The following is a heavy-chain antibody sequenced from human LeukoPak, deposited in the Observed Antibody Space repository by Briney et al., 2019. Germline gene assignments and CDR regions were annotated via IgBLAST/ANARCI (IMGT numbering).Heavy chain of an antibody. D-gene: IGHD4-17*01. J-gene: IGHJ4*02. V-gene: IGHV3-23*01. CDR3: ARGGDDYGDYFPDY. CDR2: ISGSGGST. Sequence: GGSLRLSCAASGFTFSSYAMSWVRQAPGKGLEWVSAISGSGGSTYYADSVKGRFTISRDNAKNSLYLQMNSLRAEDTAVYYCARGGDDYGDYFPDYWGQGTLVTVSS. CDR1: GFTFSSYA.